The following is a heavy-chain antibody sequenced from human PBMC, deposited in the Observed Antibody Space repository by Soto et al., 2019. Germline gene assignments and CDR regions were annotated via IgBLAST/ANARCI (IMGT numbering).Heavy chain of an antibody. CDR2: ISGSGGST. Sequence: EVQLLESGGGLVQPGGSLRLSCAACGFTFSSYAMSWVRQAPGKGLEWVSAISGSGGSTYYADSVKGRFTISRDNSKNTLYLQMNSLRAEDTAVYYCRASYQLLWVRSDYWGQGTLVTVSS. CDR3: RASYQLLWVRSDY. V-gene: IGHV3-23*01. J-gene: IGHJ4*02. D-gene: IGHD2-2*01. CDR1: GFTFSSYA.